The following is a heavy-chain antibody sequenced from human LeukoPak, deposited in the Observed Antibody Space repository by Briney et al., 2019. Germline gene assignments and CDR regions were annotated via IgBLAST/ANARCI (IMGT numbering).Heavy chain of an antibody. V-gene: IGHV3-33*06. D-gene: IGHD1-26*01. J-gene: IGHJ4*02. CDR1: GCTFSSYG. Sequence: GGSLRLSCAASGCTFSSYGMHWVRQAPGKGLERVAVIWYDGSNKYYADSVKGRFTISRDYPKNTLYLQMNSLRAEDTAVYFCAKYSGSYYYPPNWDSWGQGTLVTVSS. CDR3: AKYSGSYYYPPNWDS. CDR2: IWYDGSNK.